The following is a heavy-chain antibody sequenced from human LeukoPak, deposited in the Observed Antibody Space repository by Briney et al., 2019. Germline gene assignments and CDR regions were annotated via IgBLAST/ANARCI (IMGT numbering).Heavy chain of an antibody. V-gene: IGHV3-48*03. CDR2: ISSSGSTI. CDR1: GFTLSSYE. CDR3: ARVRDPEYYYGSGRVNWFDP. J-gene: IGHJ5*02. D-gene: IGHD3-10*01. Sequence: QAGGSLRLSCAGSGFTLSSYEMNWVSQAPGKGLEWVSYISSSGSTIYYADSVKGRLTISRGNAKNSLYLQMNSLRAEDTAVYYCARVRDPEYYYGSGRVNWFDPWGQGTLVTVSS.